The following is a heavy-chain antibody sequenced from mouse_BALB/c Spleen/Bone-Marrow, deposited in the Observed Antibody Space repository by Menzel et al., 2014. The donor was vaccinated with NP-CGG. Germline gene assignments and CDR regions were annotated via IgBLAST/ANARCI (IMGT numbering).Heavy chain of an antibody. CDR2: IRNKANGYTA. CDR1: GFTFTDYY. CDR3: ARYGYDYFDR. Sequence: EVKVEESGGGLVQPGGSLRLSCATSGFTFTDYYMSWVRQPPGKALEWLGFIRNKANGYTAEYSASVKGRFTISRDNSQSILYLQMNTLRAEDSATYYCARYGYDYFDRWGQGTTLTVSS. J-gene: IGHJ2*01. V-gene: IGHV7-3*02. D-gene: IGHD2-2*01.